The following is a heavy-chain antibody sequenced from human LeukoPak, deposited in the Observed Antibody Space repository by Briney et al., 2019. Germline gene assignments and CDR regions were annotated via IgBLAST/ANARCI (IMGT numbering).Heavy chain of an antibody. Sequence: SETLSLTCTVSGGSIRDYYYTRIRQPPGKELEWIGYIHYSGSTNYNPSLKSRVTMSLDTSKDQFSLKLSSVTAADTAVYYCARGYSSSWYGAMYYWGQGTLVTVSS. CDR3: ARGYSSSWYGAMYY. CDR1: GGSIRDYY. J-gene: IGHJ4*02. V-gene: IGHV4-59*01. CDR2: IHYSGST. D-gene: IGHD6-13*01.